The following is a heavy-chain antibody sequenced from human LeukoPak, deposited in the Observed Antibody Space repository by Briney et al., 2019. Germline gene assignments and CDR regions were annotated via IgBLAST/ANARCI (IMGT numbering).Heavy chain of an antibody. V-gene: IGHV4-61*02. CDR3: VRDLGVSLPFDY. D-gene: IGHD2/OR15-2a*01. CDR1: GASISSTNYY. J-gene: IGHJ4*02. CDR2: IYRTGST. Sequence: PSETQSLTCTVSGASISSTNYYWSWIRQSAGKGLEWIGRIYRTGSTNYNPSLKSRVTISLDTSKNQFSLKLSAVTAADTAVYYCVRDLGVSLPFDYWGQGVLVTVSS.